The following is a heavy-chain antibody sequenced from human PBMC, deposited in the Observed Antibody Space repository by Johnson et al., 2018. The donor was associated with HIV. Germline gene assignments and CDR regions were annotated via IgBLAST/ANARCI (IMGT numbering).Heavy chain of an antibody. CDR1: GFTFNSYW. J-gene: IGHJ3*01. D-gene: IGHD2-8*02. Sequence: QVQLVESGGGLVQPGGSLRLSCAASGFTFNSYWMNWVRQAPGKGLEWVALIWYYGSDKYYADSVKGRFTISRENSKNTLYLQMNSLTAEDTAVYYCAKGRELGYCAGGVCSDSFDVWGQGTLVTVSS. CDR2: IWYYGSDK. V-gene: IGHV3-33*06. CDR3: AKGRELGYCAGGVCSDSFDV.